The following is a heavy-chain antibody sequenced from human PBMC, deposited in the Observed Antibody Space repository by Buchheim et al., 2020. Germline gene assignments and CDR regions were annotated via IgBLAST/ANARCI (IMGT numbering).Heavy chain of an antibody. Sequence: EVQLVESGGGLVKPGRSLRLSCTTSGFNLDDYAVSWFRQAPGKGLEWVSFIRSKVYGGTTKYAASVKGRFTISRDDSKSIVYLQMDDLKTEDTAVYFCSRDEWENAMYGGNYSVLGYWGQGT. J-gene: IGHJ4*02. CDR2: IRSKVYGGTT. D-gene: IGHD4/OR15-4a*01. CDR3: SRDEWENAMYGGNYSVLGY. V-gene: IGHV3-49*05. CDR1: GFNLDDYA.